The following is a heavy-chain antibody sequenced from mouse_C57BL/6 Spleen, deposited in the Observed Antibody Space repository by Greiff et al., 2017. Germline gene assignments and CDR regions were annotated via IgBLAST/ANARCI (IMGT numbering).Heavy chain of an antibody. Sequence: VQLQQSGPELVKPGASVKISCKASGYTFTDYYMNWVKQSHGKSLKWIGGINPNNGGTSYNQKFKGKATLTVDKSSSTAYMELRSLTSEDSAVYYCARGGTTVVADWDYDVWGTGTTVTVSS. J-gene: IGHJ1*03. D-gene: IGHD1-1*01. V-gene: IGHV1-26*01. CDR2: INPNNGGT. CDR3: ARGGTTVVADWDYDV. CDR1: GYTFTDYY.